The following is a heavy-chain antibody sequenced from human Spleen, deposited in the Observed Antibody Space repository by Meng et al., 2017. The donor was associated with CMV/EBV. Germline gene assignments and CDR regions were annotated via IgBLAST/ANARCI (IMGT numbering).Heavy chain of an antibody. D-gene: IGHD3-10*01. J-gene: IGHJ4*02. V-gene: IGHV4-61*01. CDR3: ARASGGFSF. CDR2: IHNRGST. Sequence: LTCSVSGGSVSSDSYYWSWIRQPRGKGLEWIGYIHNRGSTNYNPSLKSRVTILLDTSKNQFSLKLNSVTAADTAVYYCARASGGFSFWGQGTLVTVSS. CDR1: GGSVSSDSYY.